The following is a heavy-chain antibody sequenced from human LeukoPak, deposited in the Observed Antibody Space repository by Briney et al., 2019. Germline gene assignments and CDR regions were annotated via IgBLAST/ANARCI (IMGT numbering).Heavy chain of an antibody. D-gene: IGHD3-22*01. Sequence: SETLSLTXTVSGGSISSYYWGWIRQPPGKGLEWIGSIYYSGSTYYNPSLKSRVTISVDTSKNQFSLKLSSVTAADTAVYYCARHKHAYYYDSSGYFLDYWGQGTLVTVSS. CDR2: IYYSGST. CDR3: ARHKHAYYYDSSGYFLDY. J-gene: IGHJ4*02. CDR1: GGSISSYY. V-gene: IGHV4-39*01.